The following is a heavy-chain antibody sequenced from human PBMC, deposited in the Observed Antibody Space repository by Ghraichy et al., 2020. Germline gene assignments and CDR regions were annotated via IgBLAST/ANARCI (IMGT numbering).Heavy chain of an antibody. CDR1: GYSIRSDYY. CDR2: IHHSGST. D-gene: IGHD6-19*01. J-gene: IGHJ5*02. V-gene: IGHV4-38-2*01. CDR3: GRTFGWSNWFDP. Sequence: ETLSLTCSVSGYSIRSDYYWGWIRQPPGKGLEWIGSIHHSGSTYYNPSLKSRGTISVDTSKNQFSLKLSSVTAADTAVYYCGRTFGWSNWFDPWGQGTLVTVSS.